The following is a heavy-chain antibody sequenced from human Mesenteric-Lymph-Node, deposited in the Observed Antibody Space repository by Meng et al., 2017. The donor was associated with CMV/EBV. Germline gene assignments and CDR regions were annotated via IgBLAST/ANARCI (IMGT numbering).Heavy chain of an antibody. CDR2: IYYSGST. CDR1: GGSISSSSYY. J-gene: IGHJ4*02. Sequence: VSGGSISSSSYYWARIRQPPGKVLEWIGSIYYSGSTYSNPSLKSRVTISVDTSENQFSLKLSSVTAADTAVYYCARQEWELLSYFDYWGQGTLVTVSS. D-gene: IGHD1-26*01. CDR3: ARQEWELLSYFDY. V-gene: IGHV4-39*01.